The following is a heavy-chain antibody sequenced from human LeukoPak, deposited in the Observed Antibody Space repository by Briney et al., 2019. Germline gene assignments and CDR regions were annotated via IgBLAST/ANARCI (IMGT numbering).Heavy chain of an antibody. V-gene: IGHV4-31*03. J-gene: IGHJ4*02. CDR2: IYYSGST. CDR3: ARDTYYDSSGYYYFDY. CDR1: GGSISSGGYY. Sequence: SETLSLTCTVSGGSISSGGYYWSWIRQHPGKGLEWIGYIYYSGSTYYNPSLKCRVTISVDTSKNQFSLKLSSVTAADTAVYYCARDTYYDSSGYYYFDYWGQGTLVAVSS. D-gene: IGHD3-22*01.